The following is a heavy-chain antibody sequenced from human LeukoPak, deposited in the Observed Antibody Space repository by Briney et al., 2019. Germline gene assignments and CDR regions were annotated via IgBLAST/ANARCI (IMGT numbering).Heavy chain of an antibody. CDR1: GYTFTGYY. CDR3: ARHAKRILRYFDWSLYYFDY. D-gene: IGHD3-9*01. Sequence: GASVKVSCKASGYTFTGYYMHWVRQAPGQGLEWMGWINPNSGGTNYAQKFQGRVTMTRDTSISTAYMELSRLRSDDTAVYYCARHAKRILRYFDWSLYYFDYWGQGTLVTVSS. CDR2: INPNSGGT. V-gene: IGHV1-2*02. J-gene: IGHJ4*02.